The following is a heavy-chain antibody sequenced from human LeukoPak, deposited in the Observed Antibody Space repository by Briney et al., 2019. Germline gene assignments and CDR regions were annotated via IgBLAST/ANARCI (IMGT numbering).Heavy chain of an antibody. CDR2: INPSGGST. Sequence: ASVKVSCKASGYTFTSYYMHWVRQAPGQGLEWMGIINPSGGSTSYAQKFQGRVTMTRDTSTSTVYMELSSLRSEDTAVYYCARDYYGSGSPHYYYYMDVWGKGTTVTISS. D-gene: IGHD3-10*01. CDR3: ARDYYGSGSPHYYYYMDV. V-gene: IGHV1-46*01. CDR1: GYTFTSYY. J-gene: IGHJ6*03.